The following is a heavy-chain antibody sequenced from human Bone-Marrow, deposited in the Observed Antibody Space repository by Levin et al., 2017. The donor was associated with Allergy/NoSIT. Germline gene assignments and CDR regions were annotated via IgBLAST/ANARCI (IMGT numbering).Heavy chain of an antibody. J-gene: IGHJ4*02. CDR2: ISYDGSNK. CDR1: GFTFSSYA. Sequence: PGGSLRLSCAASGFTFSSYAMHWVRQAPGKGLEWVAVISYDGSNKYYADSVKGRFTISRDNSKNTLYLQMNSLRAEDTAVYYCARTDEPAAPIVDTAMDYWGQGTLVTVSS. CDR3: ARTDEPAAPIVDTAMDY. D-gene: IGHD5-18*01. V-gene: IGHV3-30*04.